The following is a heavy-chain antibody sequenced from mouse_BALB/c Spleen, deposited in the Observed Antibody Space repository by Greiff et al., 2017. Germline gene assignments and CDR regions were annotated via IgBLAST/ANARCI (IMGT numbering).Heavy chain of an antibody. V-gene: IGHV1-63*02. CDR3: ARRVYDYDEFGFAY. J-gene: IGHJ3*01. CDR2: IYPGGGYT. CDR1: GYTFTNYW. D-gene: IGHD2-4*01. Sequence: VKLMESGAELVRPGTSVKMSCKAAGYTFTNYWIGWVKQRPGHGLEWIGDIYPGGGYTNYNEKFKGKATLTADTSSSTAYMQLSSLTSEDSAIYYCARRVYDYDEFGFAYWGQGTLVTVSA.